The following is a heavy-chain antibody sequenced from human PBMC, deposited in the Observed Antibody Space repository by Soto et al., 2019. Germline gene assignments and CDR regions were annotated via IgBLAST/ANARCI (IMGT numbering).Heavy chain of an antibody. J-gene: IGHJ6*02. V-gene: IGHV3-30*18. Sequence: GGSLRLSCAASGFTFSSYGMHWVRQAPGKGLEWVAVISYDGSNKYYADSVKGRFTISRDNSKNTLYLQMNSLRAEDTAVYYCAKDRRYCSSTSCYTDLGYYYYGMDVWGQGTTVTVSS. CDR2: ISYDGSNK. CDR3: AKDRRYCSSTSCYTDLGYYYYGMDV. CDR1: GFTFSSYG. D-gene: IGHD2-2*02.